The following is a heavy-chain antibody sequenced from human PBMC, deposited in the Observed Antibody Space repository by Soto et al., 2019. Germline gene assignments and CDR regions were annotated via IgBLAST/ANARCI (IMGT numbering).Heavy chain of an antibody. D-gene: IGHD2-2*01. Sequence: SETLSLTCTVSGGSIKSYYWSWIRQPPGKGLEWIGYIYYSGSTSYNPSLKSRVTISVDTSKNQFSLRLSSVTAADTAVYYCAREDSTSYYFDFWGQGALVTVSS. V-gene: IGHV4-59*01. CDR2: IYYSGST. J-gene: IGHJ4*02. CDR1: GGSIKSYY. CDR3: AREDSTSYYFDF.